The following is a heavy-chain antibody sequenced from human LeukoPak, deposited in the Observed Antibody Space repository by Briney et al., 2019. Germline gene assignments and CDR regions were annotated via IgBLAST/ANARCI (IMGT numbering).Heavy chain of an antibody. CDR1: GFTFNTYS. CDR3: ARSTYYDTLTVEY. CDR2: ISSSGSSI. V-gene: IGHV3-48*02. Sequence: GGSLRLSCAASGFTFNTYSMNWVRQAPGKGLEGVSYISSSGSSIYHADSVKGRFTISRDNAKNSLYLQMNSLRDVDTAVYYCARSTYYDTLTVEYWGQGILVTV. J-gene: IGHJ4*02. D-gene: IGHD3-9*01.